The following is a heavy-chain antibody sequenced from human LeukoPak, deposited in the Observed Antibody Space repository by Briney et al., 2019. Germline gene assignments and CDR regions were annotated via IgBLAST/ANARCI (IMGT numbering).Heavy chain of an antibody. CDR1: GGSISSGSYY. J-gene: IGHJ3*02. CDR3: ARDGANILTQDAFDI. D-gene: IGHD3-9*01. V-gene: IGHV4-61*02. CDR2: IYTSGST. Sequence: PSETLSLTCTVSGGSISSGSYYWSWIRQPAGKGLEWIGRIYTSGSTNYNPSLKSRVTISVDTSKNQFSLKLSSVTAADTAVYYCARDGANILTQDAFDIWGQGTMVTVSS.